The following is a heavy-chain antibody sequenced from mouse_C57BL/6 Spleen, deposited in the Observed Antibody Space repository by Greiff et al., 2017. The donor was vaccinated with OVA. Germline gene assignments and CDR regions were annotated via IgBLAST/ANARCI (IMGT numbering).Heavy chain of an antibody. CDR3: AIKLGMCG. Sequence: QVQLQQPGAELVKPGASVKLSCTASGYTFTSYWMHWVQQRPGQGLEWIGMIHPNSGSTNYNEMFKSKVTLSVDNSSRTAYLQLRSLTSEDAAFYCCAIKLGMCGWGKGPSVTV. V-gene: IGHV1-64*01. J-gene: IGHJ4*01. CDR1: GYTFTSYW. D-gene: IGHD1-1*01. CDR2: IHPNSGST.